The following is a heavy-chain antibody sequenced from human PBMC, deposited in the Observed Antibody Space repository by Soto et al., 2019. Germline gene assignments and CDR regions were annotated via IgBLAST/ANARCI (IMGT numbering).Heavy chain of an antibody. D-gene: IGHD6-19*01. V-gene: IGHV4-39*01. J-gene: IGHJ4*02. CDR3: ARRKHGDSSGWGEFDY. CDR1: NGSISSSNYH. Sequence: QLQLQESGPGLVKPSETLSLTCTVSNGSISSSNYHRGWIRQAPGKGLECIGSIYYSGTTYYNPSLKSRVTISVETSKNQFSLKLSSVTAADTAVYYCARRKHGDSSGWGEFDYWGQGTLVTVSS. CDR2: IYYSGTT.